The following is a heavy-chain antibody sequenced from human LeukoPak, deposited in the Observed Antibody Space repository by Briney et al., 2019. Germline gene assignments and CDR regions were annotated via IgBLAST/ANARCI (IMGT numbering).Heavy chain of an antibody. Sequence: PSQTLSLTCTVSGGSISSGDYYWSWIRQPPGKGLEWIGYIYYSGLTYYNPSLKSRVTISVDTSKNQFSLKLTSVTAADTAVYFCARGDDYQNWFDPWGQGTLVTVSS. V-gene: IGHV4-30-4*01. CDR2: IYYSGLT. J-gene: IGHJ5*02. D-gene: IGHD4-11*01. CDR1: GGSISSGDYY. CDR3: ARGDDYQNWFDP.